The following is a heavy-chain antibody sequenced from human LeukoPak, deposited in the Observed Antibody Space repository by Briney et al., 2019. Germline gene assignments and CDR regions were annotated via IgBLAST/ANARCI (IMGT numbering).Heavy chain of an antibody. D-gene: IGHD6-6*01. J-gene: IGHJ4*02. Sequence: GGSLRLSCAASGFTFRSYSMNWVRQAPGKGLEWVSSISSSSSYIYYADSVKGRFTISRDNAKNSLYLQMNSLRAEDTAVYYCARDQGGQLAPFDYWGQGTLVTVSS. CDR3: ARDQGGQLAPFDY. CDR2: ISSSSSYI. CDR1: GFTFRSYS. V-gene: IGHV3-21*01.